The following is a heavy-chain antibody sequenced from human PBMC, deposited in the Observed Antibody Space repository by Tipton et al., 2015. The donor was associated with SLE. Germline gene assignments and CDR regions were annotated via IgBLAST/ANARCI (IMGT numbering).Heavy chain of an antibody. Sequence: QVQLVQSGAEVKKPGSSVKVSCKASGGTFSSYAISWVRQAPGQGLEWMGRIIPILGIANYAQKFQGRVTITADKSTSTAYMELSSLRSEDTAVYYCARDRGTTVVILFDYWGQGTLVTVSS. CDR3: ARDRGTTVVILFDY. V-gene: IGHV1-69*09. D-gene: IGHD4-23*01. J-gene: IGHJ4*02. CDR2: IIPILGIA. CDR1: GGTFSSYA.